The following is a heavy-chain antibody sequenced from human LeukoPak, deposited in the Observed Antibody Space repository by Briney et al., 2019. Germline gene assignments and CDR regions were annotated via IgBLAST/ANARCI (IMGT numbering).Heavy chain of an antibody. J-gene: IGHJ4*02. D-gene: IGHD2-2*02. CDR2: INSDGSST. CDR1: GFTFSSYW. Sequence: GGSLRLSCAASGFTFSSYWMHWVRQAPGKGLVWVSRINSDGSSTSYADSVKGRFTISRDNAKNTLYLQMNSLRAEDTAVYYCARGPLGYCGSTSCYTIIPYYFDYWGQGTLVTVSS. V-gene: IGHV3-74*01. CDR3: ARGPLGYCGSTSCYTIIPYYFDY.